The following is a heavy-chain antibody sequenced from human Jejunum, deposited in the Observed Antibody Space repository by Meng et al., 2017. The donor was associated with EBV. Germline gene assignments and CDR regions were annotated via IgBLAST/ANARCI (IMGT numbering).Heavy chain of an antibody. D-gene: IGHD3-9*01. Sequence: QVQLQESGPXLVKPSXXLSLTCIVSGGSVNSGSDYWSWIRQPPGKGLEWIGEMNPGGTATYNSSLQSRVSMSVDTSKNQFLLRLTSVTAADTAVYYCASRAIYYFDSWGQGTTVTVSS. CDR1: GGSVNSGSDY. CDR3: ASRAIYYFDS. J-gene: IGHJ4*02. CDR2: MNPGGTA. V-gene: IGHV4-61*01.